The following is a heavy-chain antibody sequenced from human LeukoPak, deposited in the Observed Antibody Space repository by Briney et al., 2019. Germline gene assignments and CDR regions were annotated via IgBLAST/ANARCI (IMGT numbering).Heavy chain of an antibody. CDR1: GFTFSNYW. Sequence: GGSLRLSCAASGFTFSNYWMGWVRQAPGKGLEWVANINQDGSEKYNVDSVKGRFTISRDNAKNSLYLQMNSLRAEDTAVYYCARDIQYDSSGYYPLYYFDYWGQGTLVTVSS. CDR3: ARDIQYDSSGYYPLYYFDY. D-gene: IGHD3-22*01. V-gene: IGHV3-7*03. J-gene: IGHJ4*02. CDR2: INQDGSEK.